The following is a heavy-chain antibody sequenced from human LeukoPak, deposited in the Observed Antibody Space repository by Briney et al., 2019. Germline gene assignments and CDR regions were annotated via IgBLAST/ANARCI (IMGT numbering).Heavy chain of an antibody. J-gene: IGHJ6*02. CDR2: IYTSGST. V-gene: IGHV4-61*02. CDR3: ARRLASYYYGMDV. CDR1: GGSISSGSYY. Sequence: SQTLSLTCTVSGGSISSGSYYWSWIRQPAGKGLEWIGRIYTSGSTNYNPSLKSRVTISVDTSKNQFSLKLSSVTAADTAVYYRARRLASYYYGMDVWGQGTTVTVSS.